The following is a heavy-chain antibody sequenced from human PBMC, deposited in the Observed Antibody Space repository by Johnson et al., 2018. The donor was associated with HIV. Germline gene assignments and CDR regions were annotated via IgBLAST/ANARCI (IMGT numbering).Heavy chain of an antibody. Sequence: QMMLVESGGGVVQPGRSLRLSCVASGFTFSRNAMHWVRQAPGKGLEWVAVISFDGTNKHYGDSVRGRFTVSRDNSKNTLSLQMNSLTTEDTAIYYCVRGSLTDDSFADWGQGTMVLVSS. D-gene: IGHD1-14*01. CDR1: GFTFSRNA. CDR2: ISFDGTNK. V-gene: IGHV3-30-3*01. J-gene: IGHJ3*01. CDR3: VRGSLTDDSFAD.